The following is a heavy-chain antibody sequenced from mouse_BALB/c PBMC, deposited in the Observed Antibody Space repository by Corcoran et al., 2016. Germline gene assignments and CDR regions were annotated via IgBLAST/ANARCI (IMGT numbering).Heavy chain of an antibody. Sequence: QIQLVQSGPELKKPGETVKISCKASGYTFTNYGMNWVKQAPGKGLKWMGWINTYTGEPTYADDFKGRFAFSLETSVNTAYLQINNLKNEDMATYFCAREPDDMDYWGQGTSVTVSS. CDR3: AREPDDMDY. J-gene: IGHJ4*01. CDR1: GYTFTNYG. V-gene: IGHV9-1*02. CDR2: INTYTGEP.